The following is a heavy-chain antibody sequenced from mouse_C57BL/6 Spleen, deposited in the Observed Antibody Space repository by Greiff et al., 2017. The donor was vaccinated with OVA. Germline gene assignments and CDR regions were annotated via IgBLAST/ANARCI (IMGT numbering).Heavy chain of an antibody. CDR3: ARSGYYGSSYVKNYFDY. CDR1: GYAFSSSW. Sequence: QVQLQQSGPELVKPGASVKISCKASGYAFSSSWMNWVKQRPGKGLEWIGRIYPGDGDTNYNGKFKGKATLTADKSSSTAYMQLSSLTSEGSAVYFCARSGYYGSSYVKNYFDYWGQGTTLTVSS. D-gene: IGHD1-1*01. V-gene: IGHV1-82*01. CDR2: IYPGDGDT. J-gene: IGHJ2*01.